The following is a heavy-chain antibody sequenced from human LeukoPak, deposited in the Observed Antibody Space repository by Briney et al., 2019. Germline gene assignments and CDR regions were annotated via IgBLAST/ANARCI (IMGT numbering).Heavy chain of an antibody. J-gene: IGHJ4*02. CDR1: GFTFSSYG. D-gene: IGHD4-17*01. CDR2: ISYDGSNK. V-gene: IGHV3-30*18. Sequence: GGSLRLSCAASGFTFSSYGMHWVRQAPGKGLEWVAVISYDGSNKYYADSVKGRFTISRDNSKNTLYLQMKSLRAEDTAVYYCAKAREDYGDSVHDYWGQGTLVTVSS. CDR3: AKAREDYGDSVHDY.